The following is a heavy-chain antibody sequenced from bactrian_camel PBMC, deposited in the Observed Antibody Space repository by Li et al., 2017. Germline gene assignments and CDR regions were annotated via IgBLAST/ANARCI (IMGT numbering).Heavy chain of an antibody. V-gene: IGHV3S53*01. J-gene: IGHJ4*01. CDR1: GYTVEWPC. CDR2: IDTLGRP. CDR3: AADRDVNVPPSLVLDSSRFHN. Sequence: HVQLVESGGGSVETGGSLRLSCATLGYTVEWPCMAWFRQAPGKEREAVADIDTLGRPIYTDSVKGRFSISADDVSGDNRDKTLYLQMNNLKPEDTAMYYCAADRDVNVPPSLVLDSSRFHNWGQGTQVTVS.